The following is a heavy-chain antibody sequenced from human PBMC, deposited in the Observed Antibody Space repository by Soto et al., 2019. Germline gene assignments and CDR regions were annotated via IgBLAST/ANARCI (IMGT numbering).Heavy chain of an antibody. D-gene: IGHD1-26*01. V-gene: IGHV3-30*03. CDR3: ARSPYSVSYLAYFDY. J-gene: IGHJ4*02. CDR2: ISYDGSNK. CDR1: GFTFSSYG. Sequence: QVQLVESGGGVVQPGRSLRLSCAASGFTFSSYGMHWVRQAPGKGLEWVAVISYDGSNKYYADSVKGRFTISRDNSKNTLYLPMNSLRAEDTGVYYCARSPYSVSYLAYFDYWGQGTLVTVSS.